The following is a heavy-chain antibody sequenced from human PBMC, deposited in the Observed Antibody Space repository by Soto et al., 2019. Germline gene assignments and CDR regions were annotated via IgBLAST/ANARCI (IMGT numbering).Heavy chain of an antibody. Sequence: EVQLVESGGGLVQPGGSLRLSCAASGFTFSSYSMNWVRQAPGKGLEWVSYISSSSSTIYYADSVKGRFTISRDNAKNSLYLQMNSVRAEDTAVYCCARDYYDSSGYSADFDYWGQGTRVTVSS. CDR2: ISSSSSTI. V-gene: IGHV3-48*01. D-gene: IGHD3-22*01. CDR3: ARDYYDSSGYSADFDY. CDR1: GFTFSSYS. J-gene: IGHJ4*02.